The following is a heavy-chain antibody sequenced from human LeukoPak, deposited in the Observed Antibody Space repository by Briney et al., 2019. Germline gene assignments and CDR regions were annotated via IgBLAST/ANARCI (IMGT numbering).Heavy chain of an antibody. CDR2: IYSGGST. D-gene: IGHD2-8*01. Sequence: PGGSLRLSCAASGFTVRINYTSWGRQAPGEGLEWVSVIYSGGSTYYAHSVNGRFTISRDNSKNTLYLQMNSLRAEDTAVYYCARDWGCTDGVCYHFDYWGQGTLVTVSS. J-gene: IGHJ4*02. CDR3: ARDWGCTDGVCYHFDY. CDR1: GFTVRINY. V-gene: IGHV3-66*02.